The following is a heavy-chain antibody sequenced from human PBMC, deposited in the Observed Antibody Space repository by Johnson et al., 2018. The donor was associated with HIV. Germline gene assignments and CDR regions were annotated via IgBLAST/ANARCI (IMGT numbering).Heavy chain of an antibody. CDR1: GFTVSSTY. CDR3: ARANSYGDYRAKAFDI. Sequence: VQLVETGGGLIQPGGSLRLSCAASGFTVSSTYMNWVRQAPGKGLEWVSGINWNGGSTGYADSVKGRFTISRDNAKNSLYLQMNSLRAEDTALYYCARANSYGDYRAKAFDIWGQGTMVTVSS. CDR2: INWNGGST. J-gene: IGHJ3*02. D-gene: IGHD4-17*01. V-gene: IGHV3-20*04.